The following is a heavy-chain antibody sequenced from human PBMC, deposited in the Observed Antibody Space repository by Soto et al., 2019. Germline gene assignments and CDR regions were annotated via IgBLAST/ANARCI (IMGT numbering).Heavy chain of an antibody. V-gene: IGHV1-58*01. CDR3: AAGRYSSSWYVPWFDP. CDR1: GFTFTSSA. J-gene: IGHJ5*02. D-gene: IGHD6-13*01. CDR2: IVVGSGNT. Sequence: SVKVSCKASGFTFTSSAVQWVRQARGQRLEWIGWIVVGSGNTNYAQKFQERVTITRDMSTSTAYMELSSLRSEDTAVYYCAAGRYSSSWYVPWFDPWGQGTLVTVSS.